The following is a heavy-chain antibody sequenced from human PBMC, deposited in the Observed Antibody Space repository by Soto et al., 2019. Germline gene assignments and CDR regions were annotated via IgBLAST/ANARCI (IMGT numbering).Heavy chain of an antibody. Sequence: QVQLVESGGGVVQPGRSLRLSCAASGFTFSYHALNWVRQAPGKGLEWVAVISYDGDNKYIAEAVKGRLTISRDNPKNTVSLQMNSLRTEDTAMYFCARGTTTSAFSVMDVWGHGTTVTVSS. CDR3: ARGTTTSAFSVMDV. CDR2: ISYDGDNK. V-gene: IGHV3-30-3*01. J-gene: IGHJ6*02. CDR1: GFTFSYHA. D-gene: IGHD1-1*01.